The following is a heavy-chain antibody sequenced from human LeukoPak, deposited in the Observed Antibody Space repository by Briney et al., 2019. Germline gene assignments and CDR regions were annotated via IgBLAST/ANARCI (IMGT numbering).Heavy chain of an antibody. CDR3: ARRQDLCGGGKRGYDCYMDV. D-gene: IGHD2-21*01. CDR2: IYPGDSDT. Sequence: GESLKISCKGSGYSFTSNWIGWVRQMPGKGLDWMGIIYPGDSDTRYSPSFQGQVTISADKTISNAYLQWSSLKASDTGIYYLARRQDLCGGGKRGYDCYMDVWGKGATVTVSS. J-gene: IGHJ6*03. V-gene: IGHV5-51*01. CDR1: GYSFTSNW.